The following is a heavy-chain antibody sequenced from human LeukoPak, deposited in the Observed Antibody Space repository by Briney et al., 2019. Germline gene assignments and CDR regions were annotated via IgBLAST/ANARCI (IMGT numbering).Heavy chain of an antibody. Sequence: GGSLRLSCAASGFTFSNYWMHWVRQAPGKGLVWVSRINSDGSITNYADSVKGRFTISRDNAKNTLYLQINSLRAEDAAVYYCARVTGLPNLDYWGQGALVTVSS. CDR1: GFTFSNYW. V-gene: IGHV3-74*01. CDR2: INSDGSIT. D-gene: IGHD1-14*01. J-gene: IGHJ4*02. CDR3: ARVTGLPNLDY.